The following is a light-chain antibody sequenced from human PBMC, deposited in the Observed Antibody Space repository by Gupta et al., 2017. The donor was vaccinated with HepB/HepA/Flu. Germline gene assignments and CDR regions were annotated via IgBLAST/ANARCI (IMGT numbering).Light chain of an antibody. CDR2: AAS. V-gene: IGKV1-9*01. CDR1: QGISSY. Sequence: DIQSTQSPSFLSASVGDRVTITCRASQGISSYLAWYQQKPGKAPKLLIYAASTVKSGVPSRFSGSGFGIEFTLTISSRQREDFANYYCQQRNSFLITFGHGTKVDIK. J-gene: IGKJ3*01. CDR3: QQRNSFLIT.